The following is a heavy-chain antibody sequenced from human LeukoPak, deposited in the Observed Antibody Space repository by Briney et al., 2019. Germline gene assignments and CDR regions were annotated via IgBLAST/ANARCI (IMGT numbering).Heavy chain of an antibody. CDR3: AKALVRYFDY. J-gene: IGHJ4*02. Sequence: GSLRLSCEASGFTLHAYAMSWVRQAPGKGLEWVSGVSGSGGSTYYADSVKGRFTISRDNSKNTLYPQMNSLRAEDTAVYYCAKALVRYFDYWGQGTLVTVSS. V-gene: IGHV3-23*01. CDR1: GFTLHAYA. D-gene: IGHD6-13*01. CDR2: VSGSGGST.